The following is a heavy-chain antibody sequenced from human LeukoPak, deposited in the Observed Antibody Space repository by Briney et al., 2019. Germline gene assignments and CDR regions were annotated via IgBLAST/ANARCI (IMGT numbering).Heavy chain of an antibody. CDR1: GSSISSSSYY. J-gene: IGHJ4*02. D-gene: IGHD2-2*01. Sequence: SETLSLTCTVSGSSISSSSYYWGWIRQPPGKGLEWIGSIYYSGSTYYNPSLKSRVTISVDTSKNQFSLKLSSVTAADTAVYYCATRTHCSSTSCYPTPFDYWGQGTLVTVSS. CDR3: ATRTHCSSTSCYPTPFDY. CDR2: IYYSGST. V-gene: IGHV4-39*01.